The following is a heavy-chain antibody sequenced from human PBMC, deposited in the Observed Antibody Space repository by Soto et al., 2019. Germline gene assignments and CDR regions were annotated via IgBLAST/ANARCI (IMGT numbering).Heavy chain of an antibody. CDR2: IYYSGNT. CDR1: GGSISSYY. Sequence: SETLSLTCTVSGGSISSYYWSWIRQPPGKGLEWIGYIYYSGNTNYNPSLKSRVTISVDTSKNQFSLKLSSVTAADTAVYYCARLKGNSGWYDYWGQGTPVNVS. CDR3: ARLKGNSGWYDY. D-gene: IGHD6-19*01. J-gene: IGHJ4*02. V-gene: IGHV4-59*01.